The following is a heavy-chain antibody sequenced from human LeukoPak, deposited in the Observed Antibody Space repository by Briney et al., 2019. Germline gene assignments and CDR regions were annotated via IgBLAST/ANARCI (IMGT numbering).Heavy chain of an antibody. V-gene: IGHV3-53*01. CDR3: AGAGSTGWYHFDY. CDR1: GLTVSNNY. CDR2: IYSDGTT. D-gene: IGHD6-19*01. J-gene: IGHJ4*02. Sequence: GGSLRLSCAASGLTVSNNYMSWVRQAPGKGLECVPVIYSDGTTYYEDSVMGRFIISRDNSKNTLYLQMNSLRAEDTALYYCAGAGSTGWYHFDYWGQGTLVTVSS.